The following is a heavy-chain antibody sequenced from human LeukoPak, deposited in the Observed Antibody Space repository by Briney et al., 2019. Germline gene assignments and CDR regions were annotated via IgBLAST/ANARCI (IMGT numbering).Heavy chain of an antibody. V-gene: IGHV4-59*01. D-gene: IGHD5-24*01. Sequence: SETLSLTCTVSGGTIGSYYWSWIRQPPGKGLEWIGYIYYSGSTNYNPSLKSRVTISVDTSKNQFSLKLNSVTAADTAVYYCARDRDGYNRFDFWGQGTLVTVSS. CDR3: ARDRDGYNRFDF. CDR1: GGTIGSYY. CDR2: IYYSGST. J-gene: IGHJ4*02.